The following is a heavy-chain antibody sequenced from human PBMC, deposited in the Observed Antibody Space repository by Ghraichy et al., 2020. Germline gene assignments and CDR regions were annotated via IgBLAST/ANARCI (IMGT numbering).Heavy chain of an antibody. CDR1: GFTFSSYA. D-gene: IGHD5-18*01. CDR3: ARAKLGYSYGYRSGMDV. CDR2: ISYDGSNK. V-gene: IGHV3-30-3*01. J-gene: IGHJ6*02. Sequence: GGSLRLSCAASGFTFSSYAMHWVRQAPGKGLEWVAVISYDGSNKYYADSVKGRFTISRDNSKNTLYLQMNSLRAEDTAVYYCARAKLGYSYGYRSGMDVWGQGTTVTVSS.